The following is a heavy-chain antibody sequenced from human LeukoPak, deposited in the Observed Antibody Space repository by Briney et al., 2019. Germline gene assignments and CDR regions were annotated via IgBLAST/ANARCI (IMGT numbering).Heavy chain of an antibody. V-gene: IGHV4-39*01. CDR3: TRRGSGNGGTYAGMDV. CDR2: LLYNGNT. J-gene: IGHJ6*02. CDR1: GGSISSDVHY. Sequence: PSETLSLTCTVAGGSISSDVHYWDWIRQAPGKGLEWIGSLLYNGNTWYNPSLESRVTISVDTSEDQFSLRLTSVNAADTALYFCTRRGSGNGGTYAGMDVWGPGTSVTVSS. D-gene: IGHD1-26*01.